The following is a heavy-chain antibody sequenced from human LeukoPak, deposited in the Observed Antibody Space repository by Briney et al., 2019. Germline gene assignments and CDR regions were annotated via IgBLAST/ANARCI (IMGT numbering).Heavy chain of an antibody. J-gene: IGHJ3*02. D-gene: IGHD3-3*01. V-gene: IGHV3-7*01. CDR1: GFTFSSYW. CDR2: IKQDGSEK. CDR3: ARGLGTIFGVVNDAFDI. Sequence: GGSLRLSCAASGFTFSSYWMSWVRQAPGKGLEWVANIKQDGSEKYYVDSVKGRFTISRDNAENSLYLQMNSLRAEDTAVYYCARGLGTIFGVVNDAFDIWGQGTMVTVSS.